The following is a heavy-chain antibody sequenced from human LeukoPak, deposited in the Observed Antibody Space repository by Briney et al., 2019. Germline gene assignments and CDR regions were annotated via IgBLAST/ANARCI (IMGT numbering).Heavy chain of an antibody. CDR3: AKSTLRYYFDY. CDR2: ISWNSGSI. V-gene: IGHV3-9*01. Sequence: GGSLRLSCAASGFTFDDYAMHWVRQAPGEGLEWVSGISWNSGSIGYADSVKGRFTISRDNAKNSLYLQMNSLRAEDTALYYCAKSTLRYYFDYWGQGTLVTVSS. J-gene: IGHJ4*02. D-gene: IGHD3-16*01. CDR1: GFTFDDYA.